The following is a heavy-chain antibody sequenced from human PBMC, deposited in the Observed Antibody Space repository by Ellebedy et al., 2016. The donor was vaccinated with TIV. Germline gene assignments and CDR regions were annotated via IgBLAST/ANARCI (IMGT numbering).Heavy chain of an antibody. CDR1: GFTFDDYA. V-gene: IGHV3-9*01. Sequence: SLKISXAASGFTFDDYAMHWVRQAPGKGLEWVSGISWNSGSIGYADSVKGRFTISRDNAKNSLYLQMNSLRAEDTALYYCAKDTAGHYYGSGSHFDYWGQGTLVTVSS. D-gene: IGHD3-10*01. J-gene: IGHJ4*02. CDR3: AKDTAGHYYGSGSHFDY. CDR2: ISWNSGSI.